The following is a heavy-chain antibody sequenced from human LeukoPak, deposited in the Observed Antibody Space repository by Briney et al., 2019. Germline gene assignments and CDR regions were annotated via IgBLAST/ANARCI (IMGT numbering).Heavy chain of an antibody. CDR3: ARGPPESLRFLEWNSPLHY. V-gene: IGHV1-69*06. CDR2: IIPMLGTP. Sequence: SVKVSCKASGGTFSSYDISWVRQAPGQGLEWMGGIIPMLGTPNYAQKFQGRVTITADKSTSTAYMDLSSLRSEDTAVYYCARGPPESLRFLEWNSPLHYWGQGTLVTVSS. D-gene: IGHD3-3*01. J-gene: IGHJ4*02. CDR1: GGTFSSYD.